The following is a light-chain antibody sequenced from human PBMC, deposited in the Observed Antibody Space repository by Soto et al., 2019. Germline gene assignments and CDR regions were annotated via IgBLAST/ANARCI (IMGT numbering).Light chain of an antibody. CDR1: QSLSGW. Sequence: DIQMTQSPSTLSASVGDRVTITCRASQSLSGWLAWYQQKSGKAPKLLIYMASTLQSGVPSRFSGTGSGTEFTLTISSLQPDDFATYYCQQYHSYPLTFGGGTNVGIK. CDR2: MAS. CDR3: QQYHSYPLT. V-gene: IGKV1-5*03. J-gene: IGKJ4*01.